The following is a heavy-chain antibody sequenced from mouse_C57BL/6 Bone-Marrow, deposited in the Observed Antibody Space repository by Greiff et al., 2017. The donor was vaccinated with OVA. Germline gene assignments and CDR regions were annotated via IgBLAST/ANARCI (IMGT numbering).Heavy chain of an antibody. D-gene: IGHD2-5*01. CDR3: ARRAYYSNYERNYYAMDY. CDR2: IDPSDSYT. CDR1: GYTFTSYW. Sequence: QVQLQQPGAELVMPGASVKLSCKASGYTFTSYWMHWVKQRPGQGLEWIGEIDPSDSYTNYTQKFKGKSTLTVDKSSSTAYMQLSSLTSEDSAVYYCARRAYYSNYERNYYAMDYWGQGTSVTVSS. V-gene: IGHV1-69*01. J-gene: IGHJ4*01.